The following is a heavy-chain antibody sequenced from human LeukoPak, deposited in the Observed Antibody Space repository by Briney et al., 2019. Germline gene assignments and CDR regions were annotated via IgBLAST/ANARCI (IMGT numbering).Heavy chain of an antibody. CDR3: ARDPDGYNRHYYYGMDV. D-gene: IGHD5-24*01. V-gene: IGHV1-69*01. CDR1: GGTFSSYA. J-gene: IGHJ6*02. CDR2: IIPIFGTA. Sequence: GASVKVSCKASGGTFSSYAISWVRQAPGQGFEWMGGIIPIFGTANYAQKFQGRVTITADESTSTAYMELSSLRSEDTAVYYCARDPDGYNRHYYYGMDVWGQGTTVTVSS.